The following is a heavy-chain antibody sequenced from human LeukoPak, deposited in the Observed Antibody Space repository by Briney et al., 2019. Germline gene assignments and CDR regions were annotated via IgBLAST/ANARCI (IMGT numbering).Heavy chain of an antibody. Sequence: SETLSLTCIVSGGSTSSYYWSWIRQPPGKGLEGLGYIHYSGSTNYNPSLKSRVTISLDTSKNQYSLKLSSVTAADTAVYYCARLFWSDSHSFDYWGQGTLVTVSS. D-gene: IGHD3-3*01. CDR1: GGSTSSYY. CDR3: ARLFWSDSHSFDY. J-gene: IGHJ4*02. CDR2: IHYSGST. V-gene: IGHV4-59*01.